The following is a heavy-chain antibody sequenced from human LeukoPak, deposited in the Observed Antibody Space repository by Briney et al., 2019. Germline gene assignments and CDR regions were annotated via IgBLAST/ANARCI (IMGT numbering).Heavy chain of an antibody. CDR1: GFTFSDYY. Sequence: GGSLRLSCAASGFTFSDYYMSWIRQAPGKGLQWVSYISSSGSTIYYADSVKGRFTISRDNAKISLYLQMNSLRAEDTAVYYCARTHCSGASCYLGWFDPWGQGTLVTVSS. J-gene: IGHJ5*02. CDR3: ARTHCSGASCYLGWFDP. D-gene: IGHD2-15*01. CDR2: ISSSGSTI. V-gene: IGHV3-11*01.